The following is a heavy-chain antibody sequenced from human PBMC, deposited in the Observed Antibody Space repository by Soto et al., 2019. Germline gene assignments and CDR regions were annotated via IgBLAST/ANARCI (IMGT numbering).Heavy chain of an antibody. CDR3: ASKSKLELRTDYYYGMDV. J-gene: IGHJ6*02. CDR2: IIPIFGTA. Sequence: ASVKVSCKASGGTFSSYAISWVRQAPGQGLERMGGIIPIFGTANYAQKFQGRVTITADESTSTAYMELSSLRSEDTAVYYCASKSKLELRTDYYYGMDVWGQGTTVTVSS. CDR1: GGTFSSYA. D-gene: IGHD1-7*01. V-gene: IGHV1-69*13.